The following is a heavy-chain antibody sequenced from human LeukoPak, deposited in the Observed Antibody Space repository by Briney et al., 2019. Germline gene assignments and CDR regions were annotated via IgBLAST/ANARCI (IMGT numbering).Heavy chain of an antibody. CDR3: AGKSAFEYSSSSSFDP. J-gene: IGHJ5*02. V-gene: IGHV4-59*02. Sequence: GSLRLSCAASGFTVSSNYMSWIRQPPGKGLEWIGYIYYSGSTNYNPSLKSRVTISVDTSKNQFSLKLSSVTAADTAVYYCAGKSAFEYSSSSSFDPWGQGTLVTVSS. CDR2: IYYSGST. D-gene: IGHD6-6*01. CDR1: GFTVSSNY.